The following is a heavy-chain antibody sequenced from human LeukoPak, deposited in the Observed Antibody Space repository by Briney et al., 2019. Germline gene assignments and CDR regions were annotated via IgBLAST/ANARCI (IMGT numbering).Heavy chain of an antibody. J-gene: IGHJ6*02. CDR3: AGRDCSGGSCYSGAPYGMDV. D-gene: IGHD2-15*01. CDR1: GGTFSSYA. Sequence: SVTVSCTASGGTFSSYAISWVRQAPGQGLEWMGGIIPIFGTANYAQKFQGRVTITADESTSTAYMELSSLRSEDTAVYYCAGRDCSGGSCYSGAPYGMDVWGQGTTVTVSS. V-gene: IGHV1-69*13. CDR2: IIPIFGTA.